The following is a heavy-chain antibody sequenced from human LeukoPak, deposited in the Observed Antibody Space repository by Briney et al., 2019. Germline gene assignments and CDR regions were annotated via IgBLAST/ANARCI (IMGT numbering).Heavy chain of an antibody. CDR1: GYTFIIYG. Sequence: ASVKVSSKDPGYTFIIYGIIWLRRAPGQGLEWLGWITTYNGNTNYAQKLQGRASMTSDTSTRTASMDLRSLRSDDTAVYYCARSPRAAGVCLVFWRQGTLVAVSS. J-gene: IGHJ4*02. CDR3: ARSPRAAGVCLVF. CDR2: ITTYNGNT. D-gene: IGHD6-13*01. V-gene: IGHV1-18*01.